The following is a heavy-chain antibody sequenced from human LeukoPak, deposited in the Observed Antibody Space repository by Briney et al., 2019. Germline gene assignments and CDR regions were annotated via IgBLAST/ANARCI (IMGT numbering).Heavy chain of an antibody. V-gene: IGHV4-59*01. CDR3: ARGVTSPLDAFDI. CDR2: LYNSGST. CDR1: GGSISSYY. D-gene: IGHD1-26*01. J-gene: IGHJ3*02. Sequence: SETLSLTCTVSGGSISSYYWNWMRQPPGKGLEWIGYLYNSGSTNYNPSLKSRLTISLDMSKNQLSLKLSSVTAADTAVYYCARGVTSPLDAFDIWGQGTTVTVSS.